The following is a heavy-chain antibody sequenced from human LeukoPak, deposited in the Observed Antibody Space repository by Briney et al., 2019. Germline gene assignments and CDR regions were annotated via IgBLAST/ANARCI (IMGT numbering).Heavy chain of an antibody. Sequence: SETLSLTCTVSGGSISSYYWSWIRQPPGKGLEWIGYIYYSGSTNYNPSLKSRVTISVDTSKNQFSLKLSSVTAADTAVYYCATTSRAAAGTKYFDYWGQGTLVTVSS. CDR2: IYYSGST. D-gene: IGHD6-13*01. J-gene: IGHJ4*02. CDR1: GGSISSYY. V-gene: IGHV4-59*01. CDR3: ATTSRAAAGTKYFDY.